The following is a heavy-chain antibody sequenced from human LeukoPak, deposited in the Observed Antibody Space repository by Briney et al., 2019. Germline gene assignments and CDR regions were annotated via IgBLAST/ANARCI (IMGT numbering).Heavy chain of an antibody. V-gene: IGHV4-59*08. J-gene: IGHJ6*03. CDR2: IYYSGTT. Sequence: SETLSLTCTVSGGSISSYYWSWIRQPPGKGLEWIGYIYYSGTTNYNPSLKSRVTISVDTSKNQFSLKLSSVTAADTAVYYCARIILRDYYYYMDVWGKGTTVTVSS. D-gene: IGHD1-26*01. CDR1: GGSISSYY. CDR3: ARIILRDYYYYMDV.